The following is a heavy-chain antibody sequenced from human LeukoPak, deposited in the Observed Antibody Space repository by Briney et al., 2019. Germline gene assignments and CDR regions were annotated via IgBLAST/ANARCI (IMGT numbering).Heavy chain of an antibody. Sequence: GASVKVSCKASGYTFTSYDINWVRQATGQGLEWMGWMNPNSGNTGYAQKFQGRVTLTRNTSITTAYMELSSLRSEDTAVYFCAWGSRSPYFDYWGQGTLVTVSS. CDR1: GYTFTSYD. D-gene: IGHD1-14*01. J-gene: IGHJ4*02. CDR3: AWGSRSPYFDY. V-gene: IGHV1-8*01. CDR2: MNPNSGNT.